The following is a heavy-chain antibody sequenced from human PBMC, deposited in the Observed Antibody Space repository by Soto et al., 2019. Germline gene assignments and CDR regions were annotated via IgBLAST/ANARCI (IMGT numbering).Heavy chain of an antibody. CDR1: GFTFRNYN. J-gene: IGHJ6*02. CDR3: ARDCGHGYGMDV. Sequence: EVQLVESGGGLVQPGGSLRLSCAASGFTFRNYNMNWVRQAPGKGLEWLSYISGASGTIYYADSVQGRFTISRDNAKNSLYLQMNSLRAEVTAMYYCARDCGHGYGMDVWGQGTTVTVSS. V-gene: IGHV3-48*01. CDR2: ISGASGTI.